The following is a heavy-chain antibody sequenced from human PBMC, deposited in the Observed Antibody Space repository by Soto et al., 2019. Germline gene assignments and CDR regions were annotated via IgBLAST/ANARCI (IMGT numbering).Heavy chain of an antibody. CDR1: GFTFDDYA. D-gene: IGHD1-26*01. CDR2: ISWNSGSI. CDR3: AKPGGAWGDDAFDI. J-gene: IGHJ3*02. Sequence: EVQLVESGGGLVQPGRSLRLSCAASGFTFDDYAMHWVRQAPGKGLEWVSGISWNSGSIGYAYSVKGRFTISRDNAKNSLYLQMNSLRAEDTALYYCAKPGGAWGDDAFDIWGQGTMVTVAS. V-gene: IGHV3-9*01.